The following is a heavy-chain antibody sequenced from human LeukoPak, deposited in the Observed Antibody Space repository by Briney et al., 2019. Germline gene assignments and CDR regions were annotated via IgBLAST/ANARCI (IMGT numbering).Heavy chain of an antibody. Sequence: GGSQRLSCSTSGFTFSTYAMSWVRQAPGRGLEWVSTISGSGGSTYYADSVKGRFTISRDNSKNTLCLQMNSLRAEDTAVYYCAKEVGVWPTHAFDYWGQGPLVTVSS. CDR2: ISGSGGST. CDR3: AKEVGVWPTHAFDY. V-gene: IGHV3-23*01. CDR1: GFTFSTYA. J-gene: IGHJ4*02. D-gene: IGHD2-15*01.